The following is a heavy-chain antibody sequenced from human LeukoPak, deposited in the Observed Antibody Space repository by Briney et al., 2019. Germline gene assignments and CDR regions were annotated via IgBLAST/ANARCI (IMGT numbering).Heavy chain of an antibody. CDR3: ARDPTYSQYMDV. V-gene: IGHV3-48*04. Sequence: GSLRLSCAASGFTLRDYIMHWVRQALGKGLERVSHISGSTSSKGYRASVRGRFTISRANAVNILYLQLNSLRAEDTAVYYCARDPTYSQYMDVWGKGTTVTVSS. J-gene: IGHJ6*03. CDR2: ISGSTSSK. D-gene: IGHD6-13*01. CDR1: GFTLRDYI.